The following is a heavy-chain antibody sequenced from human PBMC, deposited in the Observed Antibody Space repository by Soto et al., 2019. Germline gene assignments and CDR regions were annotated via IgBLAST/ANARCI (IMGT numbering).Heavy chain of an antibody. CDR3: AKDQGGWPYYYYGMDV. D-gene: IGHD6-19*01. J-gene: IGHJ6*02. V-gene: IGHV3-23*01. Sequence: HPGGSLRLSCAASGFTFSSYAMSWVRQAPGKGLEWVSAISGSGGSTYYADSVKGRFTISRDNSKNTLYLQMNSLRAEDTAVYYCAKDQGGWPYYYYGMDVWGQGTTVTVS. CDR1: GFTFSSYA. CDR2: ISGSGGST.